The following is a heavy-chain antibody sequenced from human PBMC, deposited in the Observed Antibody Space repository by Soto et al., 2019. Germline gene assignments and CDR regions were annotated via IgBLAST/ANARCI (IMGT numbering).Heavy chain of an antibody. D-gene: IGHD6-19*01. Sequence: ASVKVSCKASGFVSTNHNFHWVRQAPGQSIEWMGRINAGNGNTQYSQNFQGRVTFTSDPSASTAFVELTNLRFEDRAMYYCASDYGSNWRLWGQGTLVTVSS. CDR3: ASDYGSNWRL. V-gene: IGHV1-3*01. CDR2: INAGNGNT. J-gene: IGHJ4*02. CDR1: GFVSTNHN.